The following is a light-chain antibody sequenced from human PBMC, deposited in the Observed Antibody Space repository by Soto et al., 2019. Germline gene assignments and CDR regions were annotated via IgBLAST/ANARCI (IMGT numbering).Light chain of an antibody. V-gene: IGKV3-15*01. CDR2: GAS. J-gene: IGKJ4*01. CDR1: QNVSSN. Sequence: EIVMTQSPAILSVSPGERVTLSCRASQNVSSNLAWYQQKPGQAPRLLIYGASTRATGIPARFSGSGSGTEFTLSISSLQSEDFAVYYCQQYNKWPPVTFGGGTKVEIK. CDR3: QQYNKWPPVT.